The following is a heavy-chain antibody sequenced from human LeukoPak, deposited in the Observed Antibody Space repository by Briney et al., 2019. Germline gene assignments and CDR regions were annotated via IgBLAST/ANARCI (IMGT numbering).Heavy chain of an antibody. J-gene: IGHJ3*02. CDR3: AKDLPEYQLNAFDI. D-gene: IGHD2-2*01. Sequence: AGGSLRLSCAASGFTFSSYAMSWVRQAPGKGLEWLSAISGNGANTYNADSVKGRFTISRDNSKNTLYLQMNSLRAEDTAVYYCAKDLPEYQLNAFDIWGQGTMVTVSS. CDR2: ISGNGANT. V-gene: IGHV3-23*01. CDR1: GFTFSSYA.